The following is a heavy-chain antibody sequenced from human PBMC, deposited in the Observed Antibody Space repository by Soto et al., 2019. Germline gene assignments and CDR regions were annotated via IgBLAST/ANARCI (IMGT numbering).Heavy chain of an antibody. J-gene: IGHJ4*02. CDR3: ARAPRGNYGYPSYFDY. V-gene: IGHV4-39*07. CDR2: FFIGGNT. CDR1: GGSISSTACY. Sequence: SETLSLTCTVSGGSISSTACYWGWMRQPPGKGLEWIASFFIGGNTYYNPSLKSRVTISVDTSKNQFSLKLSSVTAADTAVYYCARAPRGNYGYPSYFDYWGQGTLVTVSS. D-gene: IGHD3-10*01.